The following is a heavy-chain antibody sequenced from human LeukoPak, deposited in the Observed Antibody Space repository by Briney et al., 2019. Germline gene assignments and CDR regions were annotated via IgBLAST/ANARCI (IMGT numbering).Heavy chain of an antibody. V-gene: IGHV3-30-3*01. CDR2: ISYDGSNK. Sequence: GRSLRLSCAASGFTFSSYAMHWVRQAPGKGLEWVAVISYDGSNKYYADSVKGRFTISRDNSKNTLYLQMNSLRAEDTAVYYCAKDRGNYYDSSGYPRGFDYWGQGTLVTVSS. J-gene: IGHJ4*02. CDR1: GFTFSSYA. D-gene: IGHD3-22*01. CDR3: AKDRGNYYDSSGYPRGFDY.